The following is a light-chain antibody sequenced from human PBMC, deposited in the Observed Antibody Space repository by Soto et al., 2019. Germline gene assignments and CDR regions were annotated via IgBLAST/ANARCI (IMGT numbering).Light chain of an antibody. CDR2: DVS. CDR3: CSYAGSVV. J-gene: IGLJ2*01. Sequence: QSVLIQPRSVSGSPGQSVTISCTGTSSDVGGYNYVSWYQQHPGKAPKLMIYDVSKRPSGVPDRFSGSKSGNTASLTISGLQAEDEADYYCCSYAGSVVFGGGTKLTVL. CDR1: SSDVGGYNY. V-gene: IGLV2-11*01.